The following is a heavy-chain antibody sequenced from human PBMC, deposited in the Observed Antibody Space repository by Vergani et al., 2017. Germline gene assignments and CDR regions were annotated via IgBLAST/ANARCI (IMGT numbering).Heavy chain of an antibody. CDR3: ARHRGSGGFFPSSYFYGIDV. CDR1: DSSIMTNPY. CDR2: IHHSGDT. V-gene: IGHV4-38-2*01. D-gene: IGHD3-10*01. Sequence: QVQLQESGPGLVKPSETLTLTCDVSDSSIMTNPYWGWFRQSPGKGLEWIGCIHHSGDTHYNSSLKRRVSISIVSSSKFSLSLTSVTAADTALYYGARHRGSGGFFPSSYFYGIDVWGHGTTVTVSS. J-gene: IGHJ6*02.